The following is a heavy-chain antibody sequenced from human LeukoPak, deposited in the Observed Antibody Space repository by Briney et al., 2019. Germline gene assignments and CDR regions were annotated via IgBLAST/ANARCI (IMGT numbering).Heavy chain of an antibody. Sequence: GGSLRLSCAASGFTFSTYTMNWVRQAPGKGLEWVSSISTGSSYIYYADSVRGRFTISRDNAKNSLYLQMNNLRAADTAVYYCAKDRGDYYYYYGMDVWGQGTTVTVSS. V-gene: IGHV3-21*01. CDR1: GFTFSTYT. J-gene: IGHJ6*02. D-gene: IGHD3-10*01. CDR3: AKDRGDYYYYYGMDV. CDR2: ISTGSSYI.